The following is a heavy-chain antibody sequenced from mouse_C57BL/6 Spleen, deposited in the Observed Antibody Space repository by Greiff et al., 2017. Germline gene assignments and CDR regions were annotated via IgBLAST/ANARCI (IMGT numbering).Heavy chain of an antibody. CDR1: GYTFTEYS. CDR3: ARHEGELGIFAY. CDR2: FYPGSGSI. Sequence: VKLQESGAELVKPGASVKLSCKASGYTFTEYSIHWVKQRSGQGLEWIGWFYPGSGSIKYNEKFKDKATLTADKSSSTVYMELSRLTSEDSAVYFCARHEGELGIFAYWGQGTLVTVSA. V-gene: IGHV1-62-2*01. J-gene: IGHJ3*01. D-gene: IGHD4-1*01.